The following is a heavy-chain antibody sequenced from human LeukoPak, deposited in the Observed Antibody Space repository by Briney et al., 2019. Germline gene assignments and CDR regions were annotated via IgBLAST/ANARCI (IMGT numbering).Heavy chain of an antibody. V-gene: IGHV1-18*01. CDR2: ISAYNGNT. CDR1: GYTFTSYG. D-gene: IGHD3-22*01. CDR3: ARDNPYYDSSGYYFFDY. J-gene: IGHJ4*02. Sequence: ASVEVSCKASGYTFTSYGISWVRQAPGQGIEGMGWISAYNGNTNYAQKLQGRVTMNTDTSTSTAYMELRSLRSDDTAVYYCARDNPYYDSSGYYFFDYWGQGTLVTVSS.